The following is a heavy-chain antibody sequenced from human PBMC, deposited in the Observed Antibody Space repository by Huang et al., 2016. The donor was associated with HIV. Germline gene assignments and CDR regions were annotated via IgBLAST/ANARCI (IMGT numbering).Heavy chain of an antibody. CDR1: RFTFSNYA. Sequence: QVQLVESGGGVVQPGRSLRLSCAASRFTFSNYAMHWVRQAPGKGLEWVAVRSYDGSNKYYADSVKGRFTISRDNSKNTLYLQMNSLRAEDTAVYYCARDLWLRDLYYYYYMDVWGKGTTVTVSS. D-gene: IGHD5-12*01. CDR2: RSYDGSNK. J-gene: IGHJ6*03. V-gene: IGHV3-30-3*01. CDR3: ARDLWLRDLYYYYYMDV.